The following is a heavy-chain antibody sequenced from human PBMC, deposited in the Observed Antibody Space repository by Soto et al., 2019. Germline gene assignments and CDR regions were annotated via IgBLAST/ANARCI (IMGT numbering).Heavy chain of an antibody. V-gene: IGHV3-30-3*01. J-gene: IGHJ4*02. CDR1: GLTFTSSS. Sequence: GGSLRLSCTASGLTFTSSSFHWVRQVPGKGLEWVAVISENGDRQYSTESVRGRFLISRDSSKNTVYLQINSLRPEDTGVYFCARRLATTVSALGYWGQGALVTVSS. CDR3: ARRLATTVSALGY. CDR2: ISENGDRQ. D-gene: IGHD4-17*01.